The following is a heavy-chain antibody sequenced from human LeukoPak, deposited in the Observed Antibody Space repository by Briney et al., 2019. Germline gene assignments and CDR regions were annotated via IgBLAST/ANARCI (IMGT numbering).Heavy chain of an antibody. J-gene: IGHJ4*02. Sequence: AGGSLRLSCAASGFIFTNAWMSWVRQAPGKGLEWVSAISGSGGSTYYADSVKGRFTISRDNSKNTLYLQMNSLRAEDTAVYYCAKERGYSYGSPGDYWGQGTLVTVSS. CDR2: ISGSGGST. CDR3: AKERGYSYGSPGDY. V-gene: IGHV3-23*01. CDR1: GFIFTNAW. D-gene: IGHD5-18*01.